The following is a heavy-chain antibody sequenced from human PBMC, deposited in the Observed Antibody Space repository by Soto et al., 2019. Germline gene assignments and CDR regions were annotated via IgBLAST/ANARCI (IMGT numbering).Heavy chain of an antibody. CDR1: GFSFGDYA. V-gene: IGHV3-9*01. CDR2: ISWKSGSI. CDR3: EKSTGGNDNGLDI. D-gene: IGHD2-8*02. J-gene: IGHJ6*02. Sequence: EVQLVESGGDLVQPGRSLRLSWAASGFSFGDYAMHWVRQAPGKGLEWVSGISWKSGSIGYADSVKGRFTISRDNAKNSLYLQMNSLRAEDTALYYCEKSTGGNDNGLDIWGQGAKVTVYS.